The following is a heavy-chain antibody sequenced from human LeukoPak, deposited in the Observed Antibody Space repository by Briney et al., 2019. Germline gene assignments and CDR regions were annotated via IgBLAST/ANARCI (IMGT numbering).Heavy chain of an antibody. J-gene: IGHJ4*02. CDR2: IYYSGST. D-gene: IGHD3-10*01. Sequence: SETLSLTCTVSGGSISSSSYYWGWIRQPPGKGLEWIGSIYYSGSTYYNPSLKSRVTISVDTSKNQFSLKLSSVTAADTAVYYCARTRPSGYYYGSGSMALFDYWGQGTLVTVSS. CDR1: GGSISSSSYY. CDR3: ARTRPSGYYYGSGSMALFDY. V-gene: IGHV4-39*07.